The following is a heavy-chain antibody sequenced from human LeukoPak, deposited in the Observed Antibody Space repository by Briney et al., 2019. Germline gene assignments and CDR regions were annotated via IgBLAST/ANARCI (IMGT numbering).Heavy chain of an antibody. CDR3: ARDATINVDTAMAFDY. J-gene: IGHJ4*02. V-gene: IGHV3-30-3*01. CDR1: GFTFSSYA. Sequence: GGSLRLSCAASGFTFSSYAMHWVRQAPGKGLEWVAVISYDGSNKYCADSVKDRFTISRDNSKNTLYLQTNSLRAEDTAVYCCARDATINVDTAMAFDYWGQGTLVTVSS. D-gene: IGHD5-18*01. CDR2: ISYDGSNK.